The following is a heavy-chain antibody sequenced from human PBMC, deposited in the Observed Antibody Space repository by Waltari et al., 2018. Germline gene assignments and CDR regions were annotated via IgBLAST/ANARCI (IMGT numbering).Heavy chain of an antibody. D-gene: IGHD2-2*01. CDR1: GGSISSYY. CDR3: ARVNCSSTSCYGPNWFDP. Sequence: QVQLQESGPGLVKPSETLSLTCTVPGGSISSYYWSWIRQPPGKGLEWIGYIYYSGSTNYTPSLQSRVTISVDTSKHPFSLKLSSVTAADTAVYYFARVNCSSTSCYGPNWFDPWGQGTLVTVSS. CDR2: IYYSGST. J-gene: IGHJ5*02. V-gene: IGHV4-59*01.